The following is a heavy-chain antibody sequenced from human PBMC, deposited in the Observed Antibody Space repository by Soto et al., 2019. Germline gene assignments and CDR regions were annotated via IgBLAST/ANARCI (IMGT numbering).Heavy chain of an antibody. J-gene: IGHJ4*02. CDR1: GGSISSGGYY. CDR2: IYYSGST. Sequence: PSETLSLTCTVSGGSISSGGYYWSWIRQHPGKGLEWIGYIYYSGSTYYNPSLKSRVTISVDTSKNQFSLKLSSVTAADTAVYYCAREWAVSKVAPGFNWGQGILVTVSS. D-gene: IGHD5-12*01. CDR3: AREWAVSKVAPGFN. V-gene: IGHV4-31*03.